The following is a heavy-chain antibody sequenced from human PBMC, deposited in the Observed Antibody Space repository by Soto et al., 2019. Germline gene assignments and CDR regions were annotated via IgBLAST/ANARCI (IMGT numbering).Heavy chain of an antibody. V-gene: IGHV1-46*01. Sequence: QVQLVQSGAEVKKPGASVKVSCKASGYTFTSYYMHWVRQAPGQGLEWMGIINPSGGSTSYAQKFQGRVTMTRDPSTSTVYMEQSSLRSEDTAVYYCAREDGDYGDWFYWGQGTLVTVSS. D-gene: IGHD4-17*01. CDR3: AREDGDYGDWFY. CDR1: GYTFTSYY. J-gene: IGHJ4*02. CDR2: INPSGGST.